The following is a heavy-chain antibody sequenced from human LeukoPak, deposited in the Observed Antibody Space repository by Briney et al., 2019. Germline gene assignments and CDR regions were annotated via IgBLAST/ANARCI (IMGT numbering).Heavy chain of an antibody. J-gene: IGHJ5*02. CDR2: IYSSEST. D-gene: IGHD3-10*01. CDR1: GGSVSSYF. Sequence: SETLSLTCTVSGGSVSSYFWSWIRQPAGKGLEWIGRIYSSESTNYNPSLKSRVTMSVDTSKNQFSLKLSSVTAADTAVYYCARQERRGLWFGELLPVQGWFDPWGQGTLVTVSS. CDR3: ARQERRGLWFGELLPVQGWFDP. V-gene: IGHV4-4*07.